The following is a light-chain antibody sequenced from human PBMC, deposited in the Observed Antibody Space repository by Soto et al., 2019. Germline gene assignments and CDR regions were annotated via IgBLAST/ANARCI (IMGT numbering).Light chain of an antibody. V-gene: IGKV3-20*01. CDR3: HQYDGSPIT. J-gene: IGKJ5*01. CDR1: QTVTRSY. CDR2: GIS. Sequence: EIVLTQSPGTLSLSPGERATLSCRASQTVTRSYLAWYQHKPGQAPRLLISGISRRAPGIPDRFSGDGSGTDFTLTISRLEPEDYAVYYCHQYDGSPITFGQGTRLEPK.